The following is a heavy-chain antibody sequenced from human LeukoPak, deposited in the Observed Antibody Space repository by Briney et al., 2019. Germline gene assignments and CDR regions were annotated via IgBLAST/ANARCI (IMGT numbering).Heavy chain of an antibody. CDR3: ARDKDWAFDY. J-gene: IGHJ4*02. CDR1: GFTFTSYS. CDR2: ISRDAGAT. V-gene: IGHV3-48*02. Sequence: GGSLRLSCAGSGFTFTSYSMNGVRQAPGGGLEWLSYISRDAGATYYADSVKGRFSISRDDAKNTLFLQMNSLRDEDTAVYYCARDKDWAFDYWGRGTLVTVSS. D-gene: IGHD3-9*01.